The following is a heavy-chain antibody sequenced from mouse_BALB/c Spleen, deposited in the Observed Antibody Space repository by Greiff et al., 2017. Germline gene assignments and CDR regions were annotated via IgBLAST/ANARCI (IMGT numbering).Heavy chain of an antibody. D-gene: IGHD1-1*01. J-gene: IGHJ2*01. CDR1: GFTFSSFG. V-gene: IGHV5-17*02. CDR3: ARAVVGSYYFDY. CDR2: ISSGSSTI. Sequence: EVQGVESGGGLVQPGGSRKLSCAASGFTFSSFGMHWVRQAPEKGLEWVAYISSGSSTIYYADTVKGRFTIPRDNPKNTLFLQMTSLRSEDTAMYYCARAVVGSYYFDYWGQGTTLTVSA.